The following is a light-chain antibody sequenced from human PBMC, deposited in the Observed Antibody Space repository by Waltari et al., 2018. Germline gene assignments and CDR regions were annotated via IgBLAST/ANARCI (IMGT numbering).Light chain of an antibody. Sequence: QSVLTQPPSVSAAPGQRVTISCTGSRSNIGAGYDVHGYQQLPGTAPKLLIYGNSNRPSGVPDRFSGSKSGTSASLAITGLQAEDEADYYCQSYDSSLSDPYVFGTGTKVTVL. CDR1: RSNIGAGYD. CDR3: QSYDSSLSDPYV. J-gene: IGLJ1*01. V-gene: IGLV1-40*01. CDR2: GNS.